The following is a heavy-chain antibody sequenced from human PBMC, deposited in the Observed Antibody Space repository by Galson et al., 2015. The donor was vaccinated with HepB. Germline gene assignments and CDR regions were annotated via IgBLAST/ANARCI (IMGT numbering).Heavy chain of an antibody. V-gene: IGHV3-11*06. Sequence: SLRLSCAASGFTFSDYYMSWFRLAPGKGLEWVSYISGSSSHTPYSDSTKGRFTISRDNAEKSLYLQMNSLRVEDTAVYYCARVGTTAEAGSPDYWGQGTLVTVSS. D-gene: IGHD6-13*01. J-gene: IGHJ4*02. CDR3: ARVGTTAEAGSPDY. CDR1: GFTFSDYY. CDR2: ISGSSSHT.